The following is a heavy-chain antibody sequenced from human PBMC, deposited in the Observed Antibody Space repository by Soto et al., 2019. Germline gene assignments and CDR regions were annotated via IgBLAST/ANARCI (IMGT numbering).Heavy chain of an antibody. J-gene: IGHJ6*02. CDR3: ARVRDYGGGYYYYGMDV. CDR1: GGSISSYY. CDR2: IYTSGST. V-gene: IGHV4-4*07. Sequence: PSETLSLTCTVSGGSISSYYWSWIRQPAGKGLEWIGRIYTSGSTNYNPSLKSRVTMSVDTSKNQFSLKLSSVTAADTAVYYCARVRDYGGGYYYYGMDVWGQGXTVTVSS. D-gene: IGHD4-17*01.